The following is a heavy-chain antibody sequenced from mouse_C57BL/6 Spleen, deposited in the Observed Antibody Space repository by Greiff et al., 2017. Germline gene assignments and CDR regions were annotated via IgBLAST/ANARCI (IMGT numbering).Heavy chain of an antibody. V-gene: IGHV1-76*01. CDR2: IYPGSGNT. CDR1: GYTFTDYY. CDR3: ARYYYGSSYGWYFDV. D-gene: IGHD1-1*01. J-gene: IGHJ1*03. Sequence: QVQLKQSGAELVRPGASVKLSCKASGYTFTDYYINWVKQRPGQGLEWIARIYPGSGNTYYNEKFKGKATLTAEKSSSTAYMQLSSLTSEDSAVYFCARYYYGSSYGWYFDVWGTGTTVTVSS.